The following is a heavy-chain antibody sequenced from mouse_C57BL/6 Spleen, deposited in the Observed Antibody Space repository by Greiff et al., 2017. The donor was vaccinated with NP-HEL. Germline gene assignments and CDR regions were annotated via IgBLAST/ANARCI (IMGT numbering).Heavy chain of an antibody. CDR3: ATDYYGSSSYFDV. CDR1: GYTFTDYY. Sequence: QFQLQQSGAELVRPGASVKLSCKASGYTFTDYYINWVKQRPGQGLEWIARIYPGSGNTYYNEKFKGKATLTAEKSSSTAYMQRSSLTSEDSAVYFCATDYYGSSSYFDVWGTGTTVTVSS. D-gene: IGHD1-1*01. V-gene: IGHV1-76*01. CDR2: IYPGSGNT. J-gene: IGHJ1*03.